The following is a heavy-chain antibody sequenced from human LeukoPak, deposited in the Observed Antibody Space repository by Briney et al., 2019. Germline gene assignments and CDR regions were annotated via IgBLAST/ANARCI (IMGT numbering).Heavy chain of an antibody. CDR2: IYYSGST. J-gene: IGHJ6*02. CDR1: GGSISSYY. Sequence: SETLSLTCTVSGGSISSYYWSWIRQPPGKGLEWIGYIYYSGSTYYNPSLKSRVTISVDTSKNQFSLKLSSVTAADTAVYYCALIVVVPAAPGSYGMDVWGQGTTVTVSS. CDR3: ALIVVVPAAPGSYGMDV. D-gene: IGHD2-2*01. V-gene: IGHV4-59*12.